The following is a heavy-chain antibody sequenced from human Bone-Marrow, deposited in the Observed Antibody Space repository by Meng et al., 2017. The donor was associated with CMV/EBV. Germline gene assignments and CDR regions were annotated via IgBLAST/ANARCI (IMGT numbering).Heavy chain of an antibody. CDR3: AVWYDGDAFDI. J-gene: IGHJ3*02. D-gene: IGHD2-8*01. Sequence: GGSLRLSCAASGFTFDDYSMNWVRQAPGKGLEWVSSISSSSSYIYYADSVKGRFTISRDNAKNSLYLQMNSLRAEDTAVYYCAVWYDGDAFDIWGQGTMVTVSS. CDR2: ISSSSSYI. CDR1: GFTFDDYS. V-gene: IGHV3-21*01.